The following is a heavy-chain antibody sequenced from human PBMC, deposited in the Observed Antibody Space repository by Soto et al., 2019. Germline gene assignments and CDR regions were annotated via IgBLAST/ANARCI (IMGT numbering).Heavy chain of an antibody. V-gene: IGHV3-33*01. CDR2: IWNDGSNK. Sequence: GGSLRLSCAASGFPFSSYGMHWVRQAPGKGLEWVAVIWNDGSNKYYADSVKGRFTISRDNSKNTLYLQMNSLRAEDTAVYYCARRFRYNWNLDYRGQGTLVTVSS. CDR1: GFPFSSYG. CDR3: ARRFRYNWNLDY. D-gene: IGHD1-20*01. J-gene: IGHJ4*02.